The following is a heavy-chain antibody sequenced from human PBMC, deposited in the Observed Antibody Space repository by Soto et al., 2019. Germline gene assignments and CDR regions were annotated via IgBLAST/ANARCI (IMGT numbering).Heavy chain of an antibody. J-gene: IGHJ6*02. V-gene: IGHV1-46*01. CDR1: GYTFTTYY. D-gene: IGHD4-17*01. CDR3: ARERVSTVDYYYYGMDV. CDR2: INPSVGST. Sequence: QVQLVQSGAEVKKPGASVKVSCTASGYTFTTYYMHWVRQAPGQRLEWVGIINPSVGSTTYAQKFLGRVTMTRGRSTSTVYLELSSLRSDDTAVYYCARERVSTVDYYYYGMDVWGQGTTVTVSS.